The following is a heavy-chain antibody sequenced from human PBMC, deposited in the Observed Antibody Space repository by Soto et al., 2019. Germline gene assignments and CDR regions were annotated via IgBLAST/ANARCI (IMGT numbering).Heavy chain of an antibody. CDR3: TSEMRHPRGWNGPFDI. J-gene: IGHJ3*02. V-gene: IGHV3-15*01. D-gene: IGHD1-1*01. Sequence: EVQLVESGGGLAEPGGSLRLSCAASGFSFSNAWMDWVRQAPGKGLEWVGRIKAKTEGGTADYAAPVKGRFTISRDDSKNTLYLQMNSLQTEDTALYYCTSEMRHPRGWNGPFDIWGQGTMVTFSS. CDR2: IKAKTEGGTA. CDR1: GFSFSNAW.